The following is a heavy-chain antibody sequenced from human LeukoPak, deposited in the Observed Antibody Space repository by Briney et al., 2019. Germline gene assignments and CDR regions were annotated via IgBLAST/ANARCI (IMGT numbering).Heavy chain of an antibody. CDR3: ATSFYRQTDA. V-gene: IGHV1-2*02. Sequence: AASVKVSCKASGYTFSGYYMHWVRQAPGQGLEWMGWINPKSGGTNYAQKFQGRVVMTMDTAISTAYLALTGLTYDDTAIYYCATSFYRQTDAWGQGSLVTVSS. J-gene: IGHJ5*02. D-gene: IGHD3-16*02. CDR1: GYTFSGYY. CDR2: INPKSGGT.